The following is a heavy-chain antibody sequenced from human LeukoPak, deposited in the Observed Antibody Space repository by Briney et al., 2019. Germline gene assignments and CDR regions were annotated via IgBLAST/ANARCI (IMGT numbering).Heavy chain of an antibody. CDR1: GGSISSYY. V-gene: IGHV4-59*08. Sequence: SETLSLTCTDSGGSISSYYWSWIRQPPGKGLEWIGYIYYSGSTNYNPSLKSRATISVDTSKNQFSLKLSSVTAADTAVYYCARGISVAGTLDPWGQGTLVTVSS. J-gene: IGHJ5*02. D-gene: IGHD6-19*01. CDR3: ARGISVAGTLDP. CDR2: IYYSGST.